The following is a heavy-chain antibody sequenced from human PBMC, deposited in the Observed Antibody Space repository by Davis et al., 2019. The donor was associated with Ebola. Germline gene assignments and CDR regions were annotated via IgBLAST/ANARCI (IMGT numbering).Heavy chain of an antibody. CDR1: SGSISSGFHY. D-gene: IGHD3-10*01. J-gene: IGHJ2*01. Sequence: PGGSLRLSCTVSSGSISSGFHYWTWIRQSPGRGLEWIGHFFYSGSTTYNPSLRSRVTISLDTSKHDFSLDLTSVTAADTAVYYCARETPGLWYFDVWGRGTLVTVSS. CDR3: ARETPGLWYFDV. CDR2: FFYSGST. V-gene: IGHV4-61*03.